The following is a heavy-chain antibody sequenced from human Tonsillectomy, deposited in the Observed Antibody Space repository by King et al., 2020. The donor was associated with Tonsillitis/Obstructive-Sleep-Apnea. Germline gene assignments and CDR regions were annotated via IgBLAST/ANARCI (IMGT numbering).Heavy chain of an antibody. CDR2: IYYSGSS. V-gene: IGHV4-39*01. CDR3: ARGYYDYIWGSYRSLDY. D-gene: IGHD3-16*02. Sequence: LQLQESGPGLVKPSETLSLTCTVSGGSISSSSYYWGWIRQPPGKGLEWIGSIYYSGSSYYNPSLKSRVTISVDTSKNQVSLKLSSVTAADTAVYYCARGYYDYIWGSYRSLDYWGQGTLVTVSS. CDR1: GGSISSSSYY. J-gene: IGHJ4*02.